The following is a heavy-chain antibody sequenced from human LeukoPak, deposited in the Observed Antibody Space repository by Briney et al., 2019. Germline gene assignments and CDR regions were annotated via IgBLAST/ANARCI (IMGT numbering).Heavy chain of an antibody. Sequence: GGSLRLSCAASGFTFDDYAMHWVRQAPGKGLEWVSLISGDGGSTYYADSVKGRFTISRDNSKNSLYLQMDSLRTEDTALYYCAKDMKEGSSWYGAYYYYGMDVWGQGTTVTVSS. D-gene: IGHD6-13*01. CDR2: ISGDGGST. J-gene: IGHJ6*02. CDR3: AKDMKEGSSWYGAYYYYGMDV. V-gene: IGHV3-43*02. CDR1: GFTFDDYA.